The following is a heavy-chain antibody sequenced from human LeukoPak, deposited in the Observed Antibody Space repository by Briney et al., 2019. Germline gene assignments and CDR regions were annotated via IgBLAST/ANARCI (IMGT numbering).Heavy chain of an antibody. CDR1: GGSISSSSYY. CDR2: IYYSGST. J-gene: IGHJ6*03. V-gene: IGHV4-39*01. D-gene: IGHD2-15*01. Sequence: PSETLSLTCTVSGGSISSSSYYWGWIRQPPGKGLEWIGSIYYSGSTYYNPSLKSRVTISVDTSKNQFSLKLSSVTAADTAVYYCARHARYCSGGSCLRGPYYYYYYVDVWGKGTTVTVSS. CDR3: ARHARYCSGGSCLRGPYYYYYYVDV.